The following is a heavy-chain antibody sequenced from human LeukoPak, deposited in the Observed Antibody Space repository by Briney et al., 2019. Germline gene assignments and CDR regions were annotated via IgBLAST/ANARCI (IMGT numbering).Heavy chain of an antibody. CDR2: ISAYNGNT. CDR3: AGGYCSGGSCYTVFDY. Sequence: GASVKVSCKASGYTFTSYGISWVRQAPGQGLEWMGWISAYNGNTNYAQKLQGRVTMTTDTSTSTAYMELRSLRSDDTAVYYCAGGYCSGGSCYTVFDYWGQGTLVTVSS. V-gene: IGHV1-18*01. D-gene: IGHD2-15*01. J-gene: IGHJ4*02. CDR1: GYTFTSYG.